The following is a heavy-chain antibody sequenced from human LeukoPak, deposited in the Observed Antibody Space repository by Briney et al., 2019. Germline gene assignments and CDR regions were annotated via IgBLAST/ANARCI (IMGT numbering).Heavy chain of an antibody. J-gene: IGHJ4*02. CDR2: IRYDGSNK. CDR1: GFTFSSYG. D-gene: IGHD3-22*01. V-gene: IGHV3-30*02. CDR3: ARVLGSSGYWFYFDY. Sequence: GGSLRLSCAASGFTFSSYGMHWVRQAPGKGLEWVAFIRYDGSNKYYADSVKGRFTISRDNAKNSLYLQMNSLRAEDTAVYYCARVLGSSGYWFYFDYWGQGTLVTVSS.